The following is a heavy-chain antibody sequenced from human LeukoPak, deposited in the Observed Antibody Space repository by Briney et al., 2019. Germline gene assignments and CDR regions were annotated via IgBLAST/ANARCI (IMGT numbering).Heavy chain of an antibody. V-gene: IGHV1-69*04. J-gene: IGHJ5*02. CDR1: GGTFSSYT. D-gene: IGHD6-13*01. CDR2: IIPILGIA. Sequence: ASVKVSCKASGGTFSSYTISWVRQAPGQGLEWMGRIIPILGIANYAQKFQGRVTITADKSTSTAYMELSSLRSEDTAVYYCARDWAYSSSWFDPWGQGTLVTVSS. CDR3: ARDWAYSSSWFDP.